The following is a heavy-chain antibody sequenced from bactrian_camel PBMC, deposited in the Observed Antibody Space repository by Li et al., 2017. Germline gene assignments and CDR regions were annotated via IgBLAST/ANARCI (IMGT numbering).Heavy chain of an antibody. CDR1: GFTFSGWA. Sequence: VQLVESGGGLVQPGGSLRLSCAASGFTFSGWAMSWVRQAPGGGLEWLSAIHTGAGVIHTADSVKGRFIISRDNAKNTLYLQMNSLKPEDTAMYYCASSYYACAGLSPPRPQRFGDWGQGTQVTVS. D-gene: IGHD2*01. CDR3: ASSYYACAGLSPPRPQRFGD. J-gene: IGHJ4*01. CDR2: IHTGAGVI. V-gene: IGHV3S31*01.